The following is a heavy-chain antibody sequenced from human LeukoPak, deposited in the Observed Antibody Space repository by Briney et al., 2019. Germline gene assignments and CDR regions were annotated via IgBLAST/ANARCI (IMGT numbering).Heavy chain of an antibody. Sequence: PGGSLRLSCAASGFTFSSYWMSWVRQAPGKGLEWVATIRQDGSQKYYVDSVKGRFTISRDNAKNSLYLQMNSLRAEDTALYYCARERGGYYYDSSGYYFDYWGQGTLVTVSS. CDR3: ARERGGYYYDSSGYYFDY. CDR2: IRQDGSQK. J-gene: IGHJ4*02. CDR1: GFTFSSYW. V-gene: IGHV3-7*03. D-gene: IGHD3-22*01.